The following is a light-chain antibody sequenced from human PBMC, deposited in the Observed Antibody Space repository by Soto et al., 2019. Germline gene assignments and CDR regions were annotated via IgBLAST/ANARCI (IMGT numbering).Light chain of an antibody. Sequence: QSALTQPPSASGSPGQSVTISCTGTSSDIGGYNYVSWYQQHPGKAPKLMIYDVTKRPSGVPDRFSGSKSGNTASLTVSGLQAEDEADYYCSSYAGSNNYVFGTRTKLTVL. CDR1: SSDIGGYNY. V-gene: IGLV2-8*01. CDR2: DVT. J-gene: IGLJ1*01. CDR3: SSYAGSNNYV.